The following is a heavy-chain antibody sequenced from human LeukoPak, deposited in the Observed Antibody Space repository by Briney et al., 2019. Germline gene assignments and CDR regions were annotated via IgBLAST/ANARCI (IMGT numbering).Heavy chain of an antibody. J-gene: IGHJ3*02. Sequence: VASVRVSCKASGGTFSSYAISWVRQAHGQGLEWMGRIIPIFGTANYAQKFQGRVTITTDESTSTAYMELSSLRSEDTAVYYCARVDGGAQRYCSGGSCPRPHAFDIWGQGTMVTVSS. V-gene: IGHV1-69*05. CDR1: GGTFSSYA. D-gene: IGHD2-15*01. CDR3: ARVDGGAQRYCSGGSCPRPHAFDI. CDR2: IIPIFGTA.